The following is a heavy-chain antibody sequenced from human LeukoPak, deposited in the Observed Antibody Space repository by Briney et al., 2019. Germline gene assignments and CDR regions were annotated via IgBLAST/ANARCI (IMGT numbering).Heavy chain of an antibody. Sequence: GGSLRLSCAASGLTFSSHWMHWVRQAPGKGLVWVSAISGSGGSTYYADSVKGRFTISRDNSKNTLYLQMNSLRAEDTAVYYCAKDLAVAGIFDYWGQGTLVTVSS. CDR2: ISGSGGST. CDR1: GLTFSSHW. V-gene: IGHV3-23*01. CDR3: AKDLAVAGIFDY. J-gene: IGHJ4*02. D-gene: IGHD6-19*01.